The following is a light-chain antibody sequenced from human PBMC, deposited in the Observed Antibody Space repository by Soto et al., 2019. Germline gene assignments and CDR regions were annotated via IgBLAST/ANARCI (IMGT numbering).Light chain of an antibody. J-gene: IGKJ5*01. V-gene: IGKV1-5*01. CDR3: QQYNSYSST. CDR2: SAS. CDR1: QSINYY. Sequence: DIQMTQSPSSLSASVGDRITITCRASQSINYYLNWYQQKPGKAPNLLIYSASSLQSGVPSRFSGSGSGTEFTLTISSLQPDDFATYYCQQYNSYSSTFGQGTRLEIK.